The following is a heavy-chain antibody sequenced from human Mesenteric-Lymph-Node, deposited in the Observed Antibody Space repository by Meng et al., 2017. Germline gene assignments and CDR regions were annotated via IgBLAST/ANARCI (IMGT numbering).Heavy chain of an antibody. D-gene: IGHD6-19*01. J-gene: IGHJ4*02. CDR1: GFTFSSYA. CDR3: TRFTAVAGTTGDY. CDR2: IGSTGENT. V-gene: IGHV3-23*01. Sequence: GESLKISCAASGFTFSSYAMTWVRQAPGKGLNWVSLIGSTGENTNYADSVKGRFTISRDNAKNSLYLQMNSLRAEDTAVYYCTRFTAVAGTTGDYWGQGTLVTVSS.